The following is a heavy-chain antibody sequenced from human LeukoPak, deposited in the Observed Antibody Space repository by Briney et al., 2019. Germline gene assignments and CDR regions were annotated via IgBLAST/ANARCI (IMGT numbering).Heavy chain of an antibody. Sequence: ASVKVSCKASGYTFTGYYMHWVRQAHGQGIEWMGWINPNSGGKNYAQKFQGGVTMTRDTSISTAYMEQSRLRSDDTAVYYCSRGEANWYDAFDIWGQGTMVTVSS. V-gene: IGHV1-2*02. CDR1: GYTFTGYY. J-gene: IGHJ3*02. CDR3: SRGEANWYDAFDI. D-gene: IGHD7-27*01. CDR2: INPNSGGK.